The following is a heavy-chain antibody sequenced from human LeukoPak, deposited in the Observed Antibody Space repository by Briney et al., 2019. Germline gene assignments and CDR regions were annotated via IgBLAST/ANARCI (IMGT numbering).Heavy chain of an antibody. D-gene: IGHD2-2*01. J-gene: IGHJ4*02. Sequence: GSLRLSCAASGFTFNNYGMHWVRQAPGKGLEWVAVISYDGRNKHYPDSVKGRFTISRDISTDTLWLQMDSLRTEDTAVYYCAKGPLRGTAAAIDYWGQGALVTVSS. CDR3: AKGPLRGTAAAIDY. V-gene: IGHV3-30*18. CDR2: ISYDGRNK. CDR1: GFTFNNYG.